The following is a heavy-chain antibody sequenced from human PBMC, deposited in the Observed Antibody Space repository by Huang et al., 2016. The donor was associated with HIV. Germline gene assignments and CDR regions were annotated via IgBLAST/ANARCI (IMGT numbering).Heavy chain of an antibody. CDR2: SGSDSRDT. D-gene: IGHD4-4*01. V-gene: IGHV1-18*01. Sequence: QVQLVQSGGEVMQPGASVRVSCKASGYDFGSYGRSWVCQAAGQGLGWLGWSGSDSRDTGYAQKFQGRVTMTTDTSTTTTYMELRSLRSDDTAMYYCARDPYYSNRWKRNDASFLWGQGTMITVSS. CDR1: GYDFGSYG. CDR3: ARDPYYSNRWKRNDASFL. J-gene: IGHJ3*01.